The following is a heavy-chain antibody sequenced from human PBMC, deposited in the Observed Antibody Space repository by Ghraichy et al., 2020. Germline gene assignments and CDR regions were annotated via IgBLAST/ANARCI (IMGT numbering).Heavy chain of an antibody. V-gene: IGHV3-48*02. CDR3: ARDKDWGFDY. Sequence: GESLNISCAASGFNFSRYSMNWVRQAPGKGLEWVSYIGPSGSDIHYAESVKGRFTVSRDNAKNSLYLQMDSLRDEDTAVYYCARDKDWGFDYWGQGTLVTVSS. CDR2: IGPSGSDI. D-gene: IGHD3-16*01. J-gene: IGHJ4*02. CDR1: GFNFSRYS.